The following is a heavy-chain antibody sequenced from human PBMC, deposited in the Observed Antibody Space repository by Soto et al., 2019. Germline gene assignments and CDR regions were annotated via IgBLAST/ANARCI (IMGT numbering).Heavy chain of an antibody. J-gene: IGHJ5*02. V-gene: IGHV4-59*01. CDR2: IYYSGST. CDR1: GGSISSYY. Sequence: SETLALTCTVSGGSISSYYWSWIRQPPGKGLEWIGYIYYSGSTNYNPSLKSRVTISVDTSKNQFSLKLSSVTAADTAVYYCARDSSGWYNWFDPWGQGTLVTVSS. D-gene: IGHD6-19*01. CDR3: ARDSSGWYNWFDP.